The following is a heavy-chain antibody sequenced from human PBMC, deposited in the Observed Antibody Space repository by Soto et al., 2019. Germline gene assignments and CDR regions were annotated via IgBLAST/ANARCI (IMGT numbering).Heavy chain of an antibody. J-gene: IGHJ5*02. CDR1: GGSISSGGYY. CDR3: ARVRYCSGGSCYPRFDP. CDR2: IYYSGST. D-gene: IGHD2-15*01. Sequence: QVQLQESGPGLVKPSQTLSLTCTVSGGSISSGGYYWSWIRQHPGKGLEWIGYIYYSGSTYYNPSLKSRVTISVDTSQNQFSLKLGSVTGAGTAVYYCARVRYCSGGSCYPRFDPWGQGTLVTVSS. V-gene: IGHV4-31*03.